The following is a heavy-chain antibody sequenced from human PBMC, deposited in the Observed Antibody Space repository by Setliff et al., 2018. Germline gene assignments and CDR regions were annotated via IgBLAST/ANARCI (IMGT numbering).Heavy chain of an antibody. CDR1: GFTFSSYP. D-gene: IGHD1-26*01. CDR2: TSYDGINK. J-gene: IGHJ4*02. Sequence: GSLRLSCAASGFTFSSYPMHWVRQAPGKGLEWVAVTSYDGINKYYAESVQGRFTISRDNSKNTLYLQMNSLRAEDTAIYYCAKEPPVLGRGLDYWGQGTLVTVSS. V-gene: IGHV3-30*07. CDR3: AKEPPVLGRGLDY.